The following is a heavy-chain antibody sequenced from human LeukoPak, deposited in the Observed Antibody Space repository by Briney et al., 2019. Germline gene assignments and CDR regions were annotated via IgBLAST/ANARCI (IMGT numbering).Heavy chain of an antibody. Sequence: GGSLRLSCAASGLTFSSYEMSWVRQAPGKGLEWVSAISGSGGSTYYADSVKGRFTISRDNSKNTLYLQMNSLRAEDTAVYYCASLFDYGGNSLSDAFDIWGQGTMVTVSS. CDR1: GLTFSSYE. CDR2: ISGSGGST. J-gene: IGHJ3*02. D-gene: IGHD4-23*01. V-gene: IGHV3-23*01. CDR3: ASLFDYGGNSLSDAFDI.